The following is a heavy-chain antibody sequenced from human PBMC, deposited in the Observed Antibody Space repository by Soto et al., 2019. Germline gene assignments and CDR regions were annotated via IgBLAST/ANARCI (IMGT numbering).Heavy chain of an antibody. Sequence: AAVKVSCKASGYAFTSYGISWVRQAPGQGLEWMGWISAYNGNTNYAQKLQGRVTMTTDTSTSTAYMELRSLRSDDTAVYYCARDAEAAARTEYNWFDPWRQRTLFTASS. V-gene: IGHV1-18*01. CDR3: ARDAEAAARTEYNWFDP. D-gene: IGHD6-13*01. J-gene: IGHJ5*02. CDR2: ISAYNGNT. CDR1: GYAFTSYG.